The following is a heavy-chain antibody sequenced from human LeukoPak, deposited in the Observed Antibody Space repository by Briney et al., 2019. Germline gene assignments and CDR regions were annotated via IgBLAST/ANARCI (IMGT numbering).Heavy chain of an antibody. D-gene: IGHD3-3*01. CDR2: ISSSSSYI. V-gene: IGHV3-21*03. CDR3: TTDRITIFGFDY. J-gene: IGHJ4*02. CDR1: GFTFSSYS. Sequence: PGGSLRLSCAASGFTFSSYSMNWVRQAPGKGLEWVSSISSSSSYIYYADSVEGRFTISRDNAKNSLYLQMNSLKTEDTAVYYCTTDRITIFGFDYWGQGTLVTVSS.